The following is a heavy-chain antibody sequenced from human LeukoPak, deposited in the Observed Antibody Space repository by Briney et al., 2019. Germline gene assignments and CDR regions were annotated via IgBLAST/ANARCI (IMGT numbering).Heavy chain of an antibody. D-gene: IGHD5-12*01. CDR2: ISYDGTKE. CDR1: GFTFSTYG. Sequence: PGRSLRLSCAASGFTFSTYGMHWVRQAAGKGLEWVAVISYDGTKEHYADPVKGRSTISRDNSKNTLYLQMNSLRAEDTAVYYCAKEAASGYYRTSDYWGQGTLVTVSS. V-gene: IGHV3-30*18. J-gene: IGHJ4*02. CDR3: AKEAASGYYRTSDY.